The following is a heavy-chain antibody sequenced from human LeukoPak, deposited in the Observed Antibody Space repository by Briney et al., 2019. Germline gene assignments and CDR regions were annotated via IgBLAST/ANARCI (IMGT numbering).Heavy chain of an antibody. CDR2: ISDSGANT. D-gene: IGHD1-26*01. J-gene: IGHJ4*02. Sequence: PGGSLRLSCAASGFTFSSYAMSWVRQAPGKGLEWVSTISDSGANTYYADSVRGRFTISRDNSKNTLYLQKNSLRADDTAIYYCAKGGKWDVTPFDYWGQGTLVTVSS. CDR1: GFTFSSYA. CDR3: AKGGKWDVTPFDY. V-gene: IGHV3-23*01.